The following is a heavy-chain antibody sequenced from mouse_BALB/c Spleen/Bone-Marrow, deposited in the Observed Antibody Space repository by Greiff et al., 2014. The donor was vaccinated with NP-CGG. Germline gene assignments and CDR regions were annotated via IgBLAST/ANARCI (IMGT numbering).Heavy chain of an antibody. CDR3: TRGDDYDEEFAY. J-gene: IGHJ3*01. Sequence: VQLKQSGAELVKPGASVKLSCKVSGYTLTSYYMYWVKQRPGQGLEWIGGINPSNGGTNFNEKFKSRATLTVDKSSNTAYMQLSSLTSEDSAVYYCTRGDDYDEEFAYWGQGTLVTVSA. V-gene: IGHV1S81*02. CDR1: GYTLTSYY. CDR2: INPSNGGT. D-gene: IGHD2-4*01.